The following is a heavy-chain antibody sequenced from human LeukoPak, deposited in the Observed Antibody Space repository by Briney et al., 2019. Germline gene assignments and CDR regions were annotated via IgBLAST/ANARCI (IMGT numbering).Heavy chain of an antibody. Sequence: ASVKVSCKASGYTFTSYGISWVRQAPGQGLEWMGWISAYNGNTNYAQKLQGRVTMTTDTSTSTAYMELRSLRSDDTAVYYCARVVRGSDYYYYGMDVWGKGTTVTASS. CDR2: ISAYNGNT. V-gene: IGHV1-18*04. CDR3: ARVVRGSDYYYYGMDV. J-gene: IGHJ6*04. CDR1: GYTFTSYG. D-gene: IGHD3-10*01.